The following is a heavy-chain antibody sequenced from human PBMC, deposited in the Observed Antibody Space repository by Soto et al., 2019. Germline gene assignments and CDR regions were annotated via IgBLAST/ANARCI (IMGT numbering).Heavy chain of an antibody. CDR1: GFTFSSYA. V-gene: IGHV3-23*01. Sequence: GGSLRLSCAASGFTFSSYAMSWVRQAPGKGLEWVSAISGSGGSTYYADSVKGRFTISRDNSKNTLYLQMNSLRAEDTAVYYCAKDRGNSSGWYVGDSAFDIWGQGTMVTVSS. CDR3: AKDRGNSSGWYVGDSAFDI. D-gene: IGHD6-19*01. CDR2: ISGSGGST. J-gene: IGHJ3*02.